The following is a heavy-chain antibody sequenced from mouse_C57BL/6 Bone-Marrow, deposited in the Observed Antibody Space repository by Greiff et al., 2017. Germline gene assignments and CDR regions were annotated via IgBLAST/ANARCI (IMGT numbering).Heavy chain of an antibody. Sequence: QVQLQQSGAELVKPGASVKLSCKASGYTFTSYWMQWVKQRPGQGLEWIGEIDPSASYTNYNQKFKGKATLTVDTSSSTAYMQLSSLTSEDSAVYYCARSDYDYEFAYWGQGTLVTVSA. CDR3: ARSDYDYEFAY. J-gene: IGHJ3*01. CDR1: GYTFTSYW. D-gene: IGHD2-4*01. V-gene: IGHV1-50*01. CDR2: IDPSASYT.